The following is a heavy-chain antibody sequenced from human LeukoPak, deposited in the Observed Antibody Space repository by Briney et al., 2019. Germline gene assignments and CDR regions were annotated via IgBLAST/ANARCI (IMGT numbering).Heavy chain of an antibody. CDR3: ASRGFYDSSGYYFY. V-gene: IGHV3-53*01. CDR1: GFTVSSNY. CDR2: IYTGGST. Sequence: GGSLRLSCAASGFTVSSNYMSWVRQAPGKGLEWVSIIYTGGSTYHADSVKGRFTISRDNSKNTLYLQMNYLRAEDTAVYYCASRGFYDSSGYYFYWGQGTLVTVSS. J-gene: IGHJ4*02. D-gene: IGHD3-22*01.